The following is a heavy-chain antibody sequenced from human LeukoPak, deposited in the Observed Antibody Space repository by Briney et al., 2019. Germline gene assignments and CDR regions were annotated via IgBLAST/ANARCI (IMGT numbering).Heavy chain of an antibody. D-gene: IGHD3-10*01. CDR3: AKDFTWFGELLYPTYDY. J-gene: IGHJ4*02. CDR2: ISGSGGST. V-gene: IGHV3-23*01. CDR1: GFTFSSYA. Sequence: PGESLRLSCAASGFTFSSYAMSWVRQAPGKGLEWVSAISGSGGSTYYADSVKGRFTISRDNSKNTLYLQMNSLGAEDTAVYYCAKDFTWFGELLYPTYDYWGQGTLVTVSS.